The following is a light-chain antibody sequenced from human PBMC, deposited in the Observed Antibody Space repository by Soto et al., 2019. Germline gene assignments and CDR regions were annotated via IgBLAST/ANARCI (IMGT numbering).Light chain of an antibody. V-gene: IGKV1-5*03. CDR1: QSIGDW. Sequence: DIQMTQSTSTLSASVGDRVSITCRASQSIGDWLACYQQKPGKAPKLLIYKASNLQSGVPSRFSGCWSGTDFTLTISSLQHDDFATYYCQHYDSYSPTLTFGQGTKVDIK. J-gene: IGKJ1*01. CDR2: KAS. CDR3: QHYDSYSPTLT.